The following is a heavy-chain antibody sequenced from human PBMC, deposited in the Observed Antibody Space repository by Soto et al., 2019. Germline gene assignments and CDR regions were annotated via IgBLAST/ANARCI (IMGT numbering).Heavy chain of an antibody. Sequence: SETLSLTCTVSGGSISSYYWSWIRQPPGKGLEWIGYIYYSGSTNYNPSLKSRVTISVDTSKNQFSLKLSSVTAAGTAVYYCARQIITMVRGVNPYWFDPWGQGTLVTVSS. V-gene: IGHV4-59*08. CDR3: ARQIITMVRGVNPYWFDP. CDR2: IYYSGST. CDR1: GGSISSYY. J-gene: IGHJ5*02. D-gene: IGHD3-10*01.